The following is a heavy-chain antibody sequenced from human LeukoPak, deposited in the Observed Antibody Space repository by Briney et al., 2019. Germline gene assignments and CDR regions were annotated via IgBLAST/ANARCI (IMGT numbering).Heavy chain of an antibody. CDR1: GYTFTGYY. J-gene: IGHJ4*02. CDR3: ARPNSGGYYGFDY. CDR2: INPNSGGT. D-gene: IGHD1-26*01. V-gene: IGHV1-2*06. Sequence: ASVKVSCKASGYTFTGYYMHWVRQAPGQGLEWMGRINPNSGGTNYAQKFQGRVTMTRDTSISTAYMELSRLRSDDTAVYYCARPNSGGYYGFDYWGQGTLVTVSS.